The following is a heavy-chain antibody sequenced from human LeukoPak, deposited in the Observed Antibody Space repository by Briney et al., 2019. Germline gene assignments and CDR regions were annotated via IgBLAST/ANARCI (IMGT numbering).Heavy chain of an antibody. V-gene: IGHV3-48*03. CDR3: ASGSNSPWNEYNWFNP. D-gene: IGHD1-1*01. CDR2: ISSSGSTI. Sequence: GGSLRLSCAASGFTFSSYEMNWVRQAPGKGLEWVSYISSSGSTIYYADSVKGRFTISRDNSKNSLYLQMNSLRVDDTAVYYCASGSNSPWNEYNWFNPWGQGTLVTVSS. CDR1: GFTFSSYE. J-gene: IGHJ5*02.